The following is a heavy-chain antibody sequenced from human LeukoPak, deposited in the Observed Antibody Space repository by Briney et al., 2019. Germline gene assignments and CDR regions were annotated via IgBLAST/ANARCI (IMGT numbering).Heavy chain of an antibody. CDR2: ISVGGTTT. J-gene: IGHJ4*02. CDR3: ARDMFTLYYFDY. Sequence: GGSLRLSCAASGFTFSSYGMSWVRQAPGKGLEWVSASVISVGGTTTYYADSVKGRFTISRDNSKNTLYLQMNSLRAEDTAVYYCARDMFTLYYFDYWGQGTLVTVSS. CDR1: GFTFSSYG. V-gene: IGHV3-23*01. D-gene: IGHD3-10*02.